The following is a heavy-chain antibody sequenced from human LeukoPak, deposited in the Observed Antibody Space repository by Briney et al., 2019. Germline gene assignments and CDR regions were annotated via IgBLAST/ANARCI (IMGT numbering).Heavy chain of an antibody. J-gene: IGHJ4*02. Sequence: GASVKVSCKASGYTFTGYYMHWVRQAPGQGLEWMGWINPNSGGTNYAQRFQGRVTMTRDTSISTAYMELSRLRSDDTAVYYCARELAYYGSGSYGYWGQGTLVTVSS. V-gene: IGHV1-2*02. CDR1: GYTFTGYY. CDR2: INPNSGGT. CDR3: ARELAYYGSGSYGY. D-gene: IGHD3-10*01.